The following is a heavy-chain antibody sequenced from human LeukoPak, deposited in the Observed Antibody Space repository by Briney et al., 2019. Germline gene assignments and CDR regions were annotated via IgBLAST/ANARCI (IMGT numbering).Heavy chain of an antibody. J-gene: IGHJ6*04. CDR1: GGTFSSYA. CDR3: ARRSYAYYYGMDV. CDR2: IISIFGTA. D-gene: IGHD5-18*01. Sequence: SVKVSCKASGGTFSSYAISWVRQAPGQGLEWMGGIISIFGTANYAQKFQGRVTITADESTSAAYMELSSLRSEDTAVYYCARRSYAYYYGMDVWGKGTTVTVSS. V-gene: IGHV1-69*01.